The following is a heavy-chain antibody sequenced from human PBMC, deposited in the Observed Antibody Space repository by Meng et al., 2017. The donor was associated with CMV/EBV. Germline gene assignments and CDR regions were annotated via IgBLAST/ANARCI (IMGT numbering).Heavy chain of an antibody. CDR2: IIPIFSTA. V-gene: IGHV1-69*05. CDR3: ARDRRGSYSYYYGMDV. D-gene: IGHD1-26*01. J-gene: IGHJ6*02. Sequence: SVKVSCKASGGTFSSYAISWVRQAPGQGLEWMGGIIPIFSTANYAQKFQGRVTITTDESTSTAYMELSSLRSEDAAVYYCARDRRGSYSYYYGMDVWGQGTTVTVSS. CDR1: GGTFSSYA.